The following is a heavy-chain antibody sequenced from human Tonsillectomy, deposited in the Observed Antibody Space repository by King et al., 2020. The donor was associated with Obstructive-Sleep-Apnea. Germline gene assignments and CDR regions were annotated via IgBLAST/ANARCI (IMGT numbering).Heavy chain of an antibody. CDR2: ISYDGDYK. CDR3: AKDTSGGSGTYYVVGV. V-gene: IGHV3-30*18. CDR1: GFTFSSFG. D-gene: IGHD3-10*01. Sequence: VQLVESGGGVVQPGRSLRISCAASGFTFSSFGMHWVRQAPGKGLEWVALISYDGDYKYYEDSVKGRFTISRDNSKNALYLQMNSLRTEDTAVYYCAKDTSGGSGTYYVVGVWGRGATVTVSS. J-gene: IGHJ6*02.